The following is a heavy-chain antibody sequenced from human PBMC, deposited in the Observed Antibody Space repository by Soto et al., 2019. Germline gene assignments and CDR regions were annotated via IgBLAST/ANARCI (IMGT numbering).Heavy chain of an antibody. CDR2: ISSSSSTI. CDR1: GFTFSSHS. J-gene: IGHJ4*02. D-gene: IGHD3-22*01. CDR3: ARVNGYDSSYFDY. Sequence: GGSLRLSCAASGFTFSSHSMNWVRQAPGKGLEWVSYISSSSSTIYYADSVKGRFTISRDNAKNSLYLQMNSLRAEDTALYYCARVNGYDSSYFDYWGLGTLVTVSS. V-gene: IGHV3-48*04.